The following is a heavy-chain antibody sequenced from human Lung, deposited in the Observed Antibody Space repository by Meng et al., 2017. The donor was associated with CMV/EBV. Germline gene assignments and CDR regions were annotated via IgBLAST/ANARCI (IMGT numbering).Heavy chain of an antibody. V-gene: IGHV4-31*03. Sequence: SETLSLXXTVSGGSISNGGYYWSWIRQHPGKGLEWIGYIYYSGSTYYNPSLKSRVTISVDTSKNQFSLKLSSVTAADTAVYYCARDRCSSTSCYFGSYYYGMDVWGQGTXVTVSS. J-gene: IGHJ6*02. CDR3: ARDRCSSTSCYFGSYYYGMDV. CDR1: GGSISNGGYY. D-gene: IGHD2-2*01. CDR2: IYYSGST.